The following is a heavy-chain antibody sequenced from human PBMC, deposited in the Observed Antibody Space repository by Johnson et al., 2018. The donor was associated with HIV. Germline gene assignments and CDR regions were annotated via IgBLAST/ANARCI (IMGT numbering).Heavy chain of an antibody. Sequence: VQLVELGGGLVQPGGSLRLSCAASGFTFSSYWMSWVRQAPGKGLEWVANIKQDGSEKYYVDSVKGRFTISRDNVKNSLYLQMDSLRDEDTAFYYCARDPSTQDSRLTGDFGAFDIWGQGTMVIVSS. J-gene: IGHJ3*02. V-gene: IGHV3-7*05. CDR1: GFTFSSYW. CDR2: IKQDGSEK. CDR3: ARDPSTQDSRLTGDFGAFDI. D-gene: IGHD7-27*01.